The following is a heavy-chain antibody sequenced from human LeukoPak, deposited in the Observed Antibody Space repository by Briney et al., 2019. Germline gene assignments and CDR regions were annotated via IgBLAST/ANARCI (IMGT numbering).Heavy chain of an antibody. CDR2: IYYSGST. Sequence: PSETLSLTCTVSGGSISSSSYYWGWIRQPPGKGLEWIGSIYYSGSTYYNPSLKSRVTISVDTSKNQFSLKLSSVTAADTAVYYCARAKDFPNYVILTGYYLQGEFDYWGQGTLVTVSS. CDR1: GGSISSSSYY. J-gene: IGHJ4*02. D-gene: IGHD3-9*01. CDR3: ARAKDFPNYVILTGYYLQGEFDY. V-gene: IGHV4-39*07.